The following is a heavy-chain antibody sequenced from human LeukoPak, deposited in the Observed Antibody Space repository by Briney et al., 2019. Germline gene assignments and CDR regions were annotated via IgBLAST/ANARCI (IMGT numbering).Heavy chain of an antibody. CDR3: ARDNGLNWFDP. J-gene: IGHJ5*02. Sequence: PGGSLRLSCAASGFTVSTNYMTWVRQAPGKGLELVSVIYSGGGGTTHYADSVKGRFTISRDNSKNTVSLQMNSLTAEDTAIYYCARDNGLNWFDPWGQGTLVTVSS. CDR2: IYSGGGGTT. V-gene: IGHV3-53*01. CDR1: GFTVSTNY.